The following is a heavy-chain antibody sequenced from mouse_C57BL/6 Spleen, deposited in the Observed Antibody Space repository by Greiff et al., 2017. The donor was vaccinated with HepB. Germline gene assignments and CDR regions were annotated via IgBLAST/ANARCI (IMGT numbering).Heavy chain of an antibody. V-gene: IGHV1-80*01. CDR2: IYPGDGDT. CDR3: AYSNYEKGMDY. CDR1: GYAFSSYW. Sequence: QVQPQQSGAELVKPGASVKISCKASGYAFSSYWMNWVKQRPGKGLEWIGQIYPGDGDTNYNGKFKGKATLTADKSSSTAYMQLSSLTSEDSAVYFCAYSNYEKGMDYWGQGTSVTVSS. D-gene: IGHD2-5*01. J-gene: IGHJ4*01.